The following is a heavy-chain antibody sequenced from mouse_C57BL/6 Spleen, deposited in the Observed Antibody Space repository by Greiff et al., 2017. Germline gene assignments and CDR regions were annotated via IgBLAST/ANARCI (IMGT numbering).Heavy chain of an antibody. V-gene: IGHV7-3*01. CDR1: GFTFTDYY. CDR2: IRNKANGYTT. Sequence: EVQLVESGGGLVQPGGPLSLSCAASGFTFTDYYMSWVRQPPGKALEWLGFIRNKANGYTTEYTASVKGRFTISSDNSQSILYLQMKALRAEDSATYSCARSASYDYDPYYFYYWGQGTTLTVSS. J-gene: IGHJ2*01. CDR3: ARSASYDYDPYYFYY. D-gene: IGHD2-4*01.